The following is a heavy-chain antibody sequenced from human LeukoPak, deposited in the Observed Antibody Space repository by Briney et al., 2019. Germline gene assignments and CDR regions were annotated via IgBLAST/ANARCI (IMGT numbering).Heavy chain of an antibody. Sequence: SETLSLTCAVPGYSISSGYYWGWIRQPPGKGLEWIGSIYHSGNIYYNPSLKSRVTISVDTSKNQFSLNLSSVTAADTAVYYCARSPRPCSSTSCYAKTADGAFDIWGQGTMVTVSS. J-gene: IGHJ3*02. D-gene: IGHD2-2*01. V-gene: IGHV4-38-2*01. CDR2: IYHSGNI. CDR1: GYSISSGYY. CDR3: ARSPRPCSSTSCYAKTADGAFDI.